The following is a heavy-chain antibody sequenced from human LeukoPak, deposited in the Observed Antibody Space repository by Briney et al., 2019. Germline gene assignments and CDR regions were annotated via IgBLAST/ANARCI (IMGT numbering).Heavy chain of an antibody. D-gene: IGHD6-13*01. V-gene: IGHV1-2*02. CDR3: ARVGGSSWYPVYYYYGMDV. Sequence: ASVKVSCKASGYTFTGYYMHWVRQAPGQGLEWMGWINPNSGGTNYAQKFQGRVTMTRDASISTAYMELSRLRSDDTAVYYCARVGGSSWYPVYYYYGMDVWGQGTTVTVSS. CDR1: GYTFTGYY. CDR2: INPNSGGT. J-gene: IGHJ6*02.